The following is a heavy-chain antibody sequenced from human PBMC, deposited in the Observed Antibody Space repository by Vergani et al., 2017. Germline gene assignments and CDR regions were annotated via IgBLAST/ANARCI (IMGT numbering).Heavy chain of an antibody. CDR2: ISWNSGSI. CDR1: GFTFSSYS. Sequence: EVQLVESGGGLVKPGGSLRLSCAASGFTFSSYSMNWVRQAPGKGLEWVSGISWNSGSIGYADSVKGRFTSSRDNAKNSLYLQMNSLRAEDTALYYCAAVSGGSSWGFDYWGQGTLVTVSS. V-gene: IGHV3-21*04. J-gene: IGHJ4*02. CDR3: AAVSGGSSWGFDY. D-gene: IGHD6-13*01.